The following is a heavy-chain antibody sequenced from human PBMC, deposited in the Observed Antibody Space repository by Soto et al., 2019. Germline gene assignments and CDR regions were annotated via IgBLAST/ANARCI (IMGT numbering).Heavy chain of an antibody. Sequence: EVQLVESGGGLVKPGGSLRLSCAASGFTFNTYDMNWVRQAPGKGLEWVSSITTSSAYIYYADSLKGSITISRDNAKNSLFLQMNSLRAEDTAVYYCVRSGTASLLRHSWFDTWGQGTLVTVAS. V-gene: IGHV3-21*01. J-gene: IGHJ5*02. CDR2: ITTSSAYI. D-gene: IGHD2-21*01. CDR3: VRSGTASLLRHSWFDT. CDR1: GFTFNTYD.